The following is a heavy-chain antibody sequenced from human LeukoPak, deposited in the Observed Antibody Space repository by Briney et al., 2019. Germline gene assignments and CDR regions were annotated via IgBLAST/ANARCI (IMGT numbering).Heavy chain of an antibody. V-gene: IGHV1-18*01. J-gene: IGHJ6*02. CDR1: GGTFSSYG. D-gene: IGHD5-12*01. Sequence: ASVKVSCKASGGTFSSYGISWVRQAPGQGLEWMGWISAYNGNTNYAQKLQGRVTMTTDTSTSTAYMELRSLRSDDTAVYYCVRDRDIVATTLYYYGMDVWGQGTTVTVSS. CDR2: ISAYNGNT. CDR3: VRDRDIVATTLYYYGMDV.